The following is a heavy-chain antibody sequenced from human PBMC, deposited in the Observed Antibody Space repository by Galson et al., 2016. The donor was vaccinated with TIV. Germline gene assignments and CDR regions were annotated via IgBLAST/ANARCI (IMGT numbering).Heavy chain of an antibody. J-gene: IGHJ4*02. V-gene: IGHV3-7*01. CDR1: GFTFSSYW. Sequence: SLRLSCAVSGFTFSSYWMSWVRQAPGRGLEWVANIKQDGSESYYVDSVRGRFTISRDNAKNSLYLQMNSLRAEDTAVYYCVRKDQVADFWSTTSCSHDHWGQGTLVTVSS. D-gene: IGHD2-2*01. CDR2: IKQDGSES. CDR3: VRKDQVADFWSTTSCSHDH.